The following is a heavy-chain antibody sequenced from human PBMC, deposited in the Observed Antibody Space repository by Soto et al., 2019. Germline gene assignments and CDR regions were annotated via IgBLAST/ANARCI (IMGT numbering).Heavy chain of an antibody. Sequence: SETLSLTCTVSGGSISSSIYYWGWIRQPPGKGLEWIGNINYSGITYYNPSLKSRVTISVDTSEKQFSLKLSSVTAADTAVYYCARTTIFAVVIDALDYYYGLDVWGQGTTVTVSS. D-gene: IGHD3-3*01. CDR1: GGSISSSIYY. J-gene: IGHJ6*02. CDR2: INYSGIT. CDR3: ARTTIFAVVIDALDYYYGLDV. V-gene: IGHV4-39*01.